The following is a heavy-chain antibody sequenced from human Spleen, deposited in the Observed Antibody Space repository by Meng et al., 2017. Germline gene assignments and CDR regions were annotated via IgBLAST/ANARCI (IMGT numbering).Heavy chain of an antibody. CDR3: ARGKIGSGWYRQGYYYGMDV. J-gene: IGHJ6*02. V-gene: IGHV4-61*08. Sequence: SETLSLTCSVSGGSVSSGDYYWSWIRQPPGKGLEWIGYIYYTGSTNHNSSLKSRVTISVDTSKNQFSLKMSSVTAADTAVFYCARGKIGSGWYRQGYYYGMDVWGQGTTVTVSS. D-gene: IGHD6-19*01. CDR2: IYYTGST. CDR1: GGSVSSGDYY.